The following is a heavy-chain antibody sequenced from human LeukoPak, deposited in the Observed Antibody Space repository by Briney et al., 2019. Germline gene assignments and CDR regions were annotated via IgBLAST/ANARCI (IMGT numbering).Heavy chain of an antibody. CDR3: AKEHYYDSSGYPEYFDY. D-gene: IGHD3-22*01. CDR2: ISGSDGST. J-gene: IGHJ4*02. V-gene: IGHV3-23*01. CDR1: GFTFSSYA. Sequence: GASLRLSCAASGFTFSSYAMSWVRQAPGKGLEWVSAISGSDGSTYYADSVKGRFTISRDNSKNTLYLQMNSLRAEDTAVYYCAKEHYYDSSGYPEYFDYWGQGTLVTVSS.